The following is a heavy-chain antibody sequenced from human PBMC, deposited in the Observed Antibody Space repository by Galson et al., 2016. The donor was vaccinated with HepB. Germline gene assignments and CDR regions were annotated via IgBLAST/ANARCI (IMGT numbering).Heavy chain of an antibody. D-gene: IGHD3-22*01. CDR2: IYYSGST. CDR1: GGSISSRNYY. CDR3: ARHTDYYDTSGFVFDY. J-gene: IGHJ4*02. Sequence: ETLSLTCTVSGGSISSRNYYWGCIRQPPGKGLEWIGSIYYSGSTYYNPSLQSRVTISVDPSKNQFSLQLSSVTAADTAVYYCARHTDYYDTSGFVFDYWGQGTLVTVSS. V-gene: IGHV4-39*01.